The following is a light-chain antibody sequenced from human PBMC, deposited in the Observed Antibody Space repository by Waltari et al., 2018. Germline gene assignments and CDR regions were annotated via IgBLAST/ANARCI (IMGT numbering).Light chain of an antibody. CDR2: DTS. Sequence: EIVLTQSPGTLSLSPGERATTSCRASQSVTRYLAWYQQKPGLAPGLLIYDTSNRATGIPARFIGSGSGTDFSLTITSLESEDFAVYYCQQRANWPLTFGGGTKVEIK. J-gene: IGKJ4*01. V-gene: IGKV3-11*01. CDR3: QQRANWPLT. CDR1: QSVTRY.